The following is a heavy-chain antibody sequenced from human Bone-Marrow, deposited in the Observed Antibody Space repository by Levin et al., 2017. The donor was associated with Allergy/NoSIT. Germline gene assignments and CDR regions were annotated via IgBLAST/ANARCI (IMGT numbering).Heavy chain of an antibody. CDR2: INPNSGTT. CDR3: ARGPYSTSATRKYYFDF. J-gene: IGHJ4*02. V-gene: IGHV1-2*06. D-gene: IGHD4-11*01. CDR1: GFTLTDYF. Sequence: ASVKVSCKASGFTLTDYFMHWVRQAPGQGPEWMGRINPNSGTTNYAQKFQGRVTMTRDTSISTAYMELRGLTSDDTAVYYCARGPYSTSATRKYYFDFWGQGTLVAVS.